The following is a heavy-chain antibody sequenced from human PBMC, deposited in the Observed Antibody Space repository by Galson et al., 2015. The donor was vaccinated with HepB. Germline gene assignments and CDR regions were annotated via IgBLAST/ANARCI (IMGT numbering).Heavy chain of an antibody. V-gene: IGHV1-24*01. J-gene: IGHJ6*02. D-gene: IGHD1-26*01. CDR1: GYTLTELS. Sequence: SVKVSCKVSGYTLTELSMHWVRQAPGKGLEWMGGFDPEDGETIYAQKFQGRVTMTEDTSTDTAYMELSSLRSEDTAVYYCATDELRPRYYYYYGMDVWGQGTTVTVSS. CDR2: FDPEDGET. CDR3: ATDELRPRYYYYYGMDV.